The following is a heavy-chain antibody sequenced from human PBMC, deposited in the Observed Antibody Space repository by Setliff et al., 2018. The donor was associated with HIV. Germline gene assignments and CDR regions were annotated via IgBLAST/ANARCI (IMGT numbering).Heavy chain of an antibody. CDR3: VRYKDRWGAIDY. D-gene: IGHD7-27*01. Sequence: GGSLRLSCAASGFTFSTYWMSWVRQAPGKGLEWVANIIQDGSAKYYLDSVKGRFTISRDNAKNSLYLQMNSLRAEDTAAYYCVRYKDRWGAIDYWGQGTLVTVSS. CDR2: IIQDGSAK. CDR1: GFTFSTYW. J-gene: IGHJ4*02. V-gene: IGHV3-7*01.